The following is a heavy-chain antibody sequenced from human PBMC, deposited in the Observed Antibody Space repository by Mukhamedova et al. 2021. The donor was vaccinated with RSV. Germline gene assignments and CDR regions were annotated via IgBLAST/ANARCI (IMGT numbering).Heavy chain of an antibody. Sequence: GRIISILGIAHYAQKFQGRVSITADKSTSSASMELSSLRSEDTAVYYCTGQSPPAIDIWGQGTMVTVSS. J-gene: IGHJ3*02. CDR3: TGQSPPAIDI. V-gene: IGHV1-69*02. CDR2: IISILGIA. D-gene: IGHD4-11*01.